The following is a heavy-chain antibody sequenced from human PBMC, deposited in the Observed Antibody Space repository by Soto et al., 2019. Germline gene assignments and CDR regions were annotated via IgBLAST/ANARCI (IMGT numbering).Heavy chain of an antibody. V-gene: IGHV1-24*01. Sequence: ASVKVSCKVSGYTLTELSMHWVRQAPGKGLEWMGGFDPEDGETIYAQKFQGRVTMTEDTSTDTAYMELSSLRSEDTAVYYCATYLSGAAAGTFDYWGQGTLVTVSS. D-gene: IGHD6-13*01. J-gene: IGHJ4*02. CDR2: FDPEDGET. CDR3: ATYLSGAAAGTFDY. CDR1: GYTLTELS.